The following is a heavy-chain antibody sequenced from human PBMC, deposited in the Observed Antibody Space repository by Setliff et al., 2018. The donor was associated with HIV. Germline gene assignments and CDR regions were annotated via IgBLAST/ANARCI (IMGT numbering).Heavy chain of an antibody. J-gene: IGHJ4*02. CDR3: VRVVVIMGTGPHLDY. D-gene: IGHD3-22*01. Sequence: GGSLRLSCAASGFTFSSYAMHWVRQAPGKGLEWVAVISYDGSNKYYADSVKGRSTISRDNSKNTLYLQMNSLRADDTAVYYCVRVVVIMGTGPHLDYWGQGALVTVSS. V-gene: IGHV3-30*07. CDR2: ISYDGSNK. CDR1: GFTFSSYA.